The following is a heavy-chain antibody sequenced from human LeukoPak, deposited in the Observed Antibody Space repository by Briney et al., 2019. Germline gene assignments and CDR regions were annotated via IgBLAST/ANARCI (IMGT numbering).Heavy chain of an antibody. CDR2: TYHSGST. Sequence: SETLSLTCTVSGYSISSGYYWGWIRQPPGKGLEWIGSTYHSGSTYYNPSLKSRVTISVDTSKNQFSLKLSSVTAADTAVYYCASGYYYDSKDAFDIWGQGTMVTVSS. J-gene: IGHJ3*02. D-gene: IGHD3-22*01. V-gene: IGHV4-38-2*02. CDR3: ASGYYYDSKDAFDI. CDR1: GYSISSGYY.